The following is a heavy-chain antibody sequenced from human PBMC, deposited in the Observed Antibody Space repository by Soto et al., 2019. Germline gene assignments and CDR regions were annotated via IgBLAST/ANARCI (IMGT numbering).Heavy chain of an antibody. CDR1: GGSFSGYY. CDR2: INHSGST. V-gene: IGHV4-34*01. D-gene: IGHD2-2*01. J-gene: IGHJ6*02. Sequence: QVQLQQWGAGLLKPSETLSLTGAVYGGSFSGYYWSWIRQPPVKGLEWIGEINHSGSTNYNPSLKSRVTISVDTSKNQFSLKLSSVTAADTAVYYCASEIVVVPAAIMSHGMDVWGPGTTVTVSS. CDR3: ASEIVVVPAAIMSHGMDV.